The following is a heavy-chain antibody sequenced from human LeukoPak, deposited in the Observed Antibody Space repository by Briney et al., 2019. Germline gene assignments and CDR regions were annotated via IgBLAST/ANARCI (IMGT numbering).Heavy chain of an antibody. CDR3: ARDTHRGGYFDY. CDR1: GGSFSGYY. D-gene: IGHD3-16*01. J-gene: IGHJ4*02. V-gene: IGHV4-59*01. CDR2: IYYSGST. Sequence: SETLSLTCAVYGGSFSGYYWSWIRQPPGKGLEWIGYIYYSGSTNYNPSLKSRVTISVDTSKNQFSLKLSSVTAADTAVYYCARDTHRGGYFDYWGQGTLVTVSS.